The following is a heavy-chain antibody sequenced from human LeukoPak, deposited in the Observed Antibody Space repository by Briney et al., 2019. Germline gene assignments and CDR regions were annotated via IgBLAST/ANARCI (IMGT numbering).Heavy chain of an antibody. Sequence: ASVKVSCKASGYTFTSYDINWVRQATGQGLEWMGWMNPNSGNTGYAQKFQGRVTMTRNTSISTAYMELSSLRSEDTAVYYCARFGPHSNPYYYYGMDVWGQGTTVAVSS. D-gene: IGHD3-16*01. J-gene: IGHJ6*02. CDR3: ARFGPHSNPYYYYGMDV. CDR2: MNPNSGNT. V-gene: IGHV1-8*01. CDR1: GYTFTSYD.